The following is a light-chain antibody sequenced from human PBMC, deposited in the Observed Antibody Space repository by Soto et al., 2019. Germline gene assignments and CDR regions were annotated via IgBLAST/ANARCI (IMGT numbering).Light chain of an antibody. CDR3: GTWDSSLSAVV. V-gene: IGLV1-51*01. CDR2: DND. CDR1: SSNIGNNY. J-gene: IGLJ2*01. Sequence: QSVLTQAPSVSAAPGQKVTISCSGSSSNIGNNYVSWYQQLPGTAPKLLIYDNDKRPSEIPDRFSGSKSGTSATLGITGLQTGDEADYYCGTWDSSLSAVVFGGGTQLTVL.